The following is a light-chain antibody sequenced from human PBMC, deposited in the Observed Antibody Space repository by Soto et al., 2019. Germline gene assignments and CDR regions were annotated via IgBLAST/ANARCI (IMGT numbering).Light chain of an antibody. Sequence: IQLTQSPSSLSASVGDRVTITCRASQGISSYLAWYQQKPGKAPKLLIYAASTLQSGVPSRFSGSGSGTDFTLTISRLQPEDFATYYCQQLNSYLTFGGGTKVEIK. CDR2: AAS. CDR1: QGISSY. J-gene: IGKJ4*01. CDR3: QQLNSYLT. V-gene: IGKV1-9*01.